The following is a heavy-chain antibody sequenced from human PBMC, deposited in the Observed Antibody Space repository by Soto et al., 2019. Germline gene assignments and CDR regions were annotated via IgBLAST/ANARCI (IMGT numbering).Heavy chain of an antibody. Sequence: ASVKVSCKASGYTFTSYYMHWVRQAPGQGLEWMGIINPSGGSASYAQKFQGRVTITADKSTSTAYMELSSLRSEDTAVYYCARGHRQQLVPRRVWFDPWGQGTLVTVSS. J-gene: IGHJ5*02. CDR2: INPSGGSA. CDR1: GYTFTSYY. V-gene: IGHV1-46*01. CDR3: ARGHRQQLVPRRVWFDP. D-gene: IGHD6-13*01.